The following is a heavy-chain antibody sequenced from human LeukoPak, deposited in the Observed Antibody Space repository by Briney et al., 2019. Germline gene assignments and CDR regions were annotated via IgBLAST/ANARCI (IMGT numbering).Heavy chain of an antibody. CDR1: GYSISSGYY. CDR2: IYHSGST. J-gene: IGHJ4*02. CDR3: ARRISGRYFDY. Sequence: SETLSLTCTVSGYSISSGYYWGWIRQPPGKGLEWIGSIYHSGSTYYNPSLKSRVTISVDTSKNQFSLKLSSVTAADTAVYYCARRISGRYFDYWGQGTLVTVSS. D-gene: IGHD6-19*01. V-gene: IGHV4-38-2*02.